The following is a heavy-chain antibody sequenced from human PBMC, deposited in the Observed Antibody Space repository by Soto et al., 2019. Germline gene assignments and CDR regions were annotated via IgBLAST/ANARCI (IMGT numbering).Heavy chain of an antibody. D-gene: IGHD3-3*01. CDR3: ARGAYDDLWSRDV. V-gene: IGHV3-74*01. Sequence: EVQLVESGGGLVQPGGSLRLSCAASGFTFSSYWMHWVRQAPGKGLVWVSRINSDGSSASYADSVKGRFTISRDNAKKTLDLHMNSLRAEDTAVYYCARGAYDDLWSRDVWGQGTAVTVSS. J-gene: IGHJ6*02. CDR2: INSDGSSA. CDR1: GFTFSSYW.